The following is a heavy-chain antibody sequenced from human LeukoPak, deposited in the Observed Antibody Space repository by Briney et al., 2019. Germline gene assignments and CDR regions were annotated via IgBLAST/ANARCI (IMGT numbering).Heavy chain of an antibody. Sequence: SETLSLTCTVSGYSISSGYYWGSIRQPPGKGLEWIGSIYHSGSTYYNPSLKSRVTISVDTSKSHFSLKLSSVTAADTALYYCARHKYGAAAWYFDLWGRGTLVTVSS. D-gene: IGHD4-17*01. CDR3: ARHKYGAAAWYFDL. CDR1: GYSISSGYY. CDR2: IYHSGST. J-gene: IGHJ2*01. V-gene: IGHV4-38-2*02.